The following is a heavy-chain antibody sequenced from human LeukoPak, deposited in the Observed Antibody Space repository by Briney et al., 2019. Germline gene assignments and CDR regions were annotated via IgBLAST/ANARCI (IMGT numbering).Heavy chain of an antibody. D-gene: IGHD5-18*01. CDR3: AKDLLVRGYSTYYFDY. J-gene: IGHJ4*02. V-gene: IGHV3-23*01. CDR2: ISGSGGST. Sequence: GGSLRLSCAASGFTFSTYAMNWVRQAPGKGLEWVSAISGSGGSTYYADSVKGRFTISRDNSKNTLYLQMNSLRAEDTAVYYCAKDLLVRGYSTYYFDYWGQGTLVTVSS. CDR1: GFTFSTYA.